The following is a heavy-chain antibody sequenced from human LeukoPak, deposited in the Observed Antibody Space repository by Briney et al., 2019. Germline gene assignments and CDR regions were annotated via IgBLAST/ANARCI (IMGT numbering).Heavy chain of an antibody. D-gene: IGHD3-3*01. J-gene: IGHJ4*02. CDR3: ARDRGFRFLEGSFDC. V-gene: IGHV3-74*01. CDR2: IKSDGSST. CDR1: GFTFSSYS. Sequence: GGSLRLSCAASGFTFSSYSMNWVRQAPGKGLMWVSHIKSDGSSTRYADSVKGRFTISRDNAKNTLYLQMNSLRAEETAAYYCARDRGFRFLEGSFDCWGQGTLVTVSS.